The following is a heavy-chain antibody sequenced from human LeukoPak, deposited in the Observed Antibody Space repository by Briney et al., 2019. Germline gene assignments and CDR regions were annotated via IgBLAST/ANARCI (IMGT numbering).Heavy chain of an antibody. J-gene: IGHJ4*02. CDR2: IRSDRSDK. CDR1: GFTLRGYG. V-gene: IGHV3-30*02. D-gene: IGHD1-1*01. CDR3: VKDTPTTGYHLDS. Sequence: GGSLRLSCAASGFTLRGYGMHWVRQAPGKGLEWVAFIRSDRSDKSYADSVKGRFTISRDNSENKLYLQINSLRVEDTAVYYCVKDTPTTGYHLDSWGQGTLVTVSS.